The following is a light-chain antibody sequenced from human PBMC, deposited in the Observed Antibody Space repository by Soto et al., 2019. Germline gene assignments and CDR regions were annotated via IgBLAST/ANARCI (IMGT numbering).Light chain of an antibody. CDR2: YDS. V-gene: IGLV3-21*04. J-gene: IGLJ2*01. CDR1: NIGSKS. CDR3: QVWDSSSDRDVV. Sequence: SYELTQPPSVSVAPGKTARITCGGNNIGSKSVHWYQQKQGQAPVLVIYYDSDRPSGIPERFSGSNSWNTATLTISRVEAGDEAAYYCQVWDSSSDRDVVFGGGTKLTVL.